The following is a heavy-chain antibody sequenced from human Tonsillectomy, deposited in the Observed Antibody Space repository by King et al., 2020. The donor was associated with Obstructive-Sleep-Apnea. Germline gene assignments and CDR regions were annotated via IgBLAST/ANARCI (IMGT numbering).Heavy chain of an antibody. V-gene: IGHV4-59*08. CDR2: MYYSGNT. CDR3: SRHRGVEDYGDYGDYFDY. CDR1: GGSISNYY. J-gene: IGHJ4*02. Sequence: QLQESGPGLVKPSETLSLTCTVSGGSISNYYWSWIRQPPGKGLEWIGYMYYSGNTNFNPSLKSRLTISEDTSKIQFSLRLSSVTAADTAVYYCSRHRGVEDYGDYGDYFDYWGQGTLVTVSS. D-gene: IGHD4-17*01.